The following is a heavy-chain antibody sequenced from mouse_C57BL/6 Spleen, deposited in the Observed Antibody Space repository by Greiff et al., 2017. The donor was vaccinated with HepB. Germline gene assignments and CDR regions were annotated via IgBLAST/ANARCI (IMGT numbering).Heavy chain of an antibody. CDR2: IYPGNSDT. Sequence: EVQLQQSGTVLARPGASVKMSCKTSGYTFTSYWMHWVKQRPGQGLEWIGAIYPGNSDTSYNQKFKGKAKLTSVTSASTAYMELSSLTNEDSAVYYCTRKGNYYGSSYAMDYWGQGTSVTVSS. J-gene: IGHJ4*01. CDR3: TRKGNYYGSSYAMDY. CDR1: GYTFTSYW. D-gene: IGHD1-1*01. V-gene: IGHV1-5*01.